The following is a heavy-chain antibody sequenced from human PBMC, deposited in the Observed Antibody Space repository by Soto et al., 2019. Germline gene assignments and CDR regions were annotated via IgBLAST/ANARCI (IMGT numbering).Heavy chain of an antibody. CDR3: ARGTYFDY. V-gene: IGHV1-18*01. CDR1: GYTLNTYG. CDR2: ISANNDHT. J-gene: IGHJ4*02. Sequence: QVQLVQSGAEVKKPGASVKVSCKASGYTLNTYGITWVRQAPGQGLEWMGWISANNDHTNYPQKLQGRVTMTTDTSTSTPYMELRSLTSADTAVNYCARGTYFDYWGQGTLVTVSS.